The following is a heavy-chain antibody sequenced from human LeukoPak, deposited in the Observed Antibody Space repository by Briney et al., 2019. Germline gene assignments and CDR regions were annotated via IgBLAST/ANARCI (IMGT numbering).Heavy chain of an antibody. V-gene: IGHV1-46*01. Sequence: ASVKVSCKASGYTFTSYYMHWVRQAPGQGHEWMGIINPSGGSTSYAQKFQGRVTTTRDTSTSTVYMELSSLRSEDTAVYYCVTSNNDIAAPDYWGQGTLVAVSS. J-gene: IGHJ4*02. CDR2: INPSGGST. D-gene: IGHD6-25*01. CDR1: GYTFTSYY. CDR3: VTSNNDIAAPDY.